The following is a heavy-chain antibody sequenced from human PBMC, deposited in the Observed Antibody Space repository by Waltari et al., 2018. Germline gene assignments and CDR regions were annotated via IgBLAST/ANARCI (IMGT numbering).Heavy chain of an antibody. CDR1: VYTFTGYF. CDR2: VNPNSGAT. V-gene: IGHV1-2*02. CDR3: ARDVSAWYFSL. J-gene: IGHJ2*01. Sequence: QVQLVQSGAAVKQPGASVKVSCTASVYTFTGYFMHWVRHAPGQGPEWMGWVNPNSGATNYAQKFQGRVTMTRDMSISTAYMELNRLRSDDTAVYYCARDVSAWYFSLWGRGTLVTVSS.